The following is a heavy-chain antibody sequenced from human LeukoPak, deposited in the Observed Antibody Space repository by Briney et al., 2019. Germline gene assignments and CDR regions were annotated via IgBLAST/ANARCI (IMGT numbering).Heavy chain of an antibody. V-gene: IGHV3-43*02. J-gene: IGHJ4*02. CDR2: ISGDGGIT. CDR3: AKPQHYGRGDFDY. D-gene: IGHD3-10*01. Sequence: SGGSLRLSCAASGFNFDDYAMDWVRQAPGRGLEWVSLISGDGGITYYADFVKGRFTISRDNSKNSLYLQVNSLRTEDTALYYCAKPQHYGRGDFDYWGQGTLVTVSS. CDR1: GFNFDDYA.